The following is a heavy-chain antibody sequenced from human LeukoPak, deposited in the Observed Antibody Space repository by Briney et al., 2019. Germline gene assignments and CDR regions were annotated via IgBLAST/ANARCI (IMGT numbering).Heavy chain of an antibody. CDR3: ARAKRDEYGDVDDDLDI. Sequence: ASVKVSCKSSVYTFTSYDINSVRQATGQGLEWMGFMNPNSCNTGYAHKFQGRVTMTRNTSISTAYMELSSLRSEDTAVYYCARAKRDEYGDVDDDLDIWGQGTMVTVSS. CDR1: VYTFTSYD. V-gene: IGHV1-8*01. J-gene: IGHJ3*02. CDR2: MNPNSCNT. D-gene: IGHD4-17*01.